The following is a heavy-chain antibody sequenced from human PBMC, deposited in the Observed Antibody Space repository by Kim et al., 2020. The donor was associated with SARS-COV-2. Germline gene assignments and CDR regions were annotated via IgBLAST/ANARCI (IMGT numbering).Heavy chain of an antibody. CDR3: ARALEMATKGLDY. V-gene: IGHV4-34*01. D-gene: IGHD5-12*01. Sequence: SNPSLKSRVTISVDTSKNQFSLKLSSVTAADTAVYYCARALEMATKGLDYWGQGTLVTVSS. J-gene: IGHJ4*02.